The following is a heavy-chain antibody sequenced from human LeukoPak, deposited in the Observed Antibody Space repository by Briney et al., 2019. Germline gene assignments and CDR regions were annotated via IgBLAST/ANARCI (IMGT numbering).Heavy chain of an antibody. CDR3: ARAISSSWFDP. D-gene: IGHD6-13*01. J-gene: IGHJ5*02. Sequence: PSETLSLTCTVSGGSISSYYWSWIRQPAGKGLEWIGRISSSGSTNYNPSLKSRVTMSVDTSKNQFSLKLNSVTAADTAVYYCARAISSSWFDPWGQGTLVTVSS. V-gene: IGHV4-4*07. CDR1: GGSISSYY. CDR2: ISSSGST.